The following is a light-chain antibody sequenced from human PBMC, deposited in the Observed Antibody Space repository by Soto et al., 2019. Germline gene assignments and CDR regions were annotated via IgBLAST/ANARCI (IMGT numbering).Light chain of an antibody. J-gene: IGKJ3*01. V-gene: IGKV1-39*01. CDR1: QTIGKY. Sequence: DIQMTQSPSSLSATVGDRVTITCRASQTIGKYLNWYQQQPGKVPKLLIYDASYLQSGVPSRFSGSESGTDFTLNISDLRPEDFATYYCQQGFSIPFTFGPGTKVDIK. CDR3: QQGFSIPFT. CDR2: DAS.